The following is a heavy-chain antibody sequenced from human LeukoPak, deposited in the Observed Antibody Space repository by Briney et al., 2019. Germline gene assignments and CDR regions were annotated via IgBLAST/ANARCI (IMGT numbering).Heavy chain of an antibody. V-gene: IGHV1-2*02. CDR2: INPNSGGT. Sequence: GASVKVSCKASGYTFTGYYMHWVRQAPGQGLEWMGWINPNSGGTNYAQKFQGRVTMTRDTSISTAYMELSRLRSDDTAVYYCARGYYDSSGYYYRWDDAFDIWGQGTMVTVSS. D-gene: IGHD3-22*01. CDR3: ARGYYDSSGYYYRWDDAFDI. J-gene: IGHJ3*02. CDR1: GYTFTGYY.